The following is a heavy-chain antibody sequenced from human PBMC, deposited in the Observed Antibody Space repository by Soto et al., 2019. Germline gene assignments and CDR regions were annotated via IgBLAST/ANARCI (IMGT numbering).Heavy chain of an antibody. CDR2: ISSSGSTI. Sequence: PGGSLRLSCAASGFTFSSYEMNWVRQAPGKGREWVSYISSSGSTINYADSVKGRFTISRDNAKNSLYLQMNSLRAEDTAVYYCARGIAAAHEPAYYCYGMDVGGQGTTVTV. D-gene: IGHD6-13*01. CDR1: GFTFSSYE. CDR3: ARGIAAAHEPAYYCYGMDV. J-gene: IGHJ6*02. V-gene: IGHV3-48*03.